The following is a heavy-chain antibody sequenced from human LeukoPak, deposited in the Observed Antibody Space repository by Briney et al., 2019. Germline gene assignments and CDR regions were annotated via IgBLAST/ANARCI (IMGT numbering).Heavy chain of an antibody. CDR3: AKDGAYCNGGSCPHY. J-gene: IGHJ4*02. Sequence: GGSLRLSCAASGFTFNNYAMSWVRQAPGKGLEWVSAISGSGGSTYYADSVKGRFTISRGNSKNTLYLQMNSLRAEDTAVYYCAKDGAYCNGGSCPHYWGQGTLVTVSS. V-gene: IGHV3-23*01. CDR1: GFTFNNYA. D-gene: IGHD2-15*01. CDR2: ISGSGGST.